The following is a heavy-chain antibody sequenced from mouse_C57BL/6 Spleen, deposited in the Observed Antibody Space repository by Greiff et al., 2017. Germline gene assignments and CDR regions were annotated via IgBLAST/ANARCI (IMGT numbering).Heavy chain of an antibody. J-gene: IGHJ3*01. CDR2: ISDGGSYT. CDR3: AREGGYYAPFAY. Sequence: EVQLVESGGGLVKPGGSLKLSCAASGFTFSSYAMSWVRQTPEKRLEWVATISDGGSYTYYPANVQGRFTISRDNAKNNLYLQMSHLKSEDTAMYYCAREGGYYAPFAYWGQGTLVTVSA. V-gene: IGHV5-4*01. D-gene: IGHD2-3*01. CDR1: GFTFSSYA.